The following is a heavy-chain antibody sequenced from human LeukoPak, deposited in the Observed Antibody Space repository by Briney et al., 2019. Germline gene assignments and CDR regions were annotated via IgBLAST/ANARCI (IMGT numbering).Heavy chain of an antibody. Sequence: GGSLRLSCAASGFTFSSYAMSWVRQAPGKGLEWVSAISGSGGSTYYADSVKGRFTISRDNSKNTLYLQMNSLRAEDTAVYYCAKDLTMVRGVILNYWDQGTLVTVSS. J-gene: IGHJ4*02. CDR3: AKDLTMVRGVILNY. D-gene: IGHD3-10*01. V-gene: IGHV3-23*01. CDR2: ISGSGGST. CDR1: GFTFSSYA.